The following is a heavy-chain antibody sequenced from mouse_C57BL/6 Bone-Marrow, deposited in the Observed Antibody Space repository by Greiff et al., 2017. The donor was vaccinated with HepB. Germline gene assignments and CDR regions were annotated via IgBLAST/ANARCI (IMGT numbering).Heavy chain of an antibody. D-gene: IGHD1-1*01. CDR2: IYPGDGDT. CDR3: AILRDY. V-gene: IGHV1-82*01. Sequence: QVQLQQSGPELVKPGASVKISCKASGYAFSSSWMNWVKRRPGKGLEWIGRIYPGDGDTNYNGKFKGKATLTADKSSSTAYMQLSSLTSEDSAVYFCAILRDYWGQGTTLTVSS. J-gene: IGHJ2*01. CDR1: GYAFSSSW.